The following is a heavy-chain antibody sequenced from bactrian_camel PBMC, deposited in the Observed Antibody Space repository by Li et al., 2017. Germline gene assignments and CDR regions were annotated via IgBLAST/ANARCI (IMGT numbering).Heavy chain of an antibody. CDR3: AAEEYWLPSH. CDR2: INSGGGVT. CDR1: GLTFSSYA. V-gene: IGHV3S40*01. J-gene: IGHJ4*01. D-gene: IGHD1*01. Sequence: VQLVESGGGSVQAGGSLRLSCAASGLTFSSYAMSWVRQAPGKGLEWVSAINSGGGVTYYQDSVKGRFTISRDNAKNTVYLQMNNLKADDTALYYCAAEEYWLPSHWGQGTQVTVS.